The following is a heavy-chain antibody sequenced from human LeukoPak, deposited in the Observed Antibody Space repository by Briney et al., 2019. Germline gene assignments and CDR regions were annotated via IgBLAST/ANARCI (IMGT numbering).Heavy chain of an antibody. Sequence: ASVKVSCKATGYIFSNYGISWVRQAPGHGLEWMGWISSGGNTNYAPKFQDRATMTTDTSTSTAYMELRSLRSDDTSVYYCARGIVGATTRFDYWGQGTLVTVSS. CDR2: ISSGGNT. D-gene: IGHD1-26*01. V-gene: IGHV1-18*01. CDR1: GYIFSNYG. CDR3: ARGIVGATTRFDY. J-gene: IGHJ4*02.